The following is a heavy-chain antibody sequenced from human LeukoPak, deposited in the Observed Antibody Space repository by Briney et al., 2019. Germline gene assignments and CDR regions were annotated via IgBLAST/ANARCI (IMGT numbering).Heavy chain of an antibody. D-gene: IGHD3-10*01. J-gene: IGHJ3*01. CDR2: ITVYNNKT. CDR3: ARQRFGDVQAFDV. CDR1: GYSFSAYT. Sequence: ASVKVSCKASGYSFSAYTVSWVRQAPGQGLEWMALITVYNNKTDYAQKFEGRVTVTTDTYTSTAYMELRSLTSDDTAVYYCARQRFGDVQAFDVWGQGTVVSVS. V-gene: IGHV1-18*01.